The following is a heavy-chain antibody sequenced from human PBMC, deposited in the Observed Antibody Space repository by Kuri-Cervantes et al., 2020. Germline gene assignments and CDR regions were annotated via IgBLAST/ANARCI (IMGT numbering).Heavy chain of an antibody. CDR1: GGSFSDYY. CDR2: INHSGST. D-gene: IGHD3-22*01. V-gene: IGHV4-34*01. CDR3: ARDDSSGWSSQFDY. J-gene: IGHJ4*02. Sequence: SQTLSFTCAVYGGSFSDYYWSWIRQPPGMGLEWIGEINHSGSTSYNPSLKSRVTISVDTSKNQFSLKLRSVTAADTAMYYCARDDSSGWSSQFDYWGQGIRVTVSS.